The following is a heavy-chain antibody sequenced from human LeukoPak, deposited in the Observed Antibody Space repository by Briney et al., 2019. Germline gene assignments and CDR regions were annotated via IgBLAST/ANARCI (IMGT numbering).Heavy chain of an antibody. D-gene: IGHD3-22*01. Sequence: GGSLRLSCAASGFTVSSNYMSWVRQAPGKGLEWVSVIYSGGSTYYADSVKGRFTISRDNSKDTLYLQMNSLRAEDTDVYYCASTPYYYDSSGYYVDYWGQGTLVTVSS. V-gene: IGHV3-66*01. CDR3: ASTPYYYDSSGYYVDY. CDR2: IYSGGST. J-gene: IGHJ4*02. CDR1: GFTVSSNY.